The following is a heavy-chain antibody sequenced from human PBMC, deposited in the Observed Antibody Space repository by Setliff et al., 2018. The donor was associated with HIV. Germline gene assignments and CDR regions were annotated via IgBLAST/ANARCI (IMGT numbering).Heavy chain of an antibody. D-gene: IGHD6-6*01. V-gene: IGHV3-7*03. Sequence: LSCAASGFSVSTYWMNWVRQAPGRGLEWVANIEKDGSEKYYVDSVKGRFTISRDNAKNSLYLQMNSLRAEDTAVYYCARGHYSSSSGWGQGALVTVSS. J-gene: IGHJ4*02. CDR2: IEKDGSEK. CDR1: GFSVSTYW. CDR3: ARGHYSSSSG.